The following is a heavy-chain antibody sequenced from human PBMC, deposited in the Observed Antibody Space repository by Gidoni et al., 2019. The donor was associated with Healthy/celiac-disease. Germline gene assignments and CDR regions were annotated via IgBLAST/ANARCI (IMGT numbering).Heavy chain of an antibody. D-gene: IGHD6-13*01. CDR2: ISYDGSNK. V-gene: IGHV3-30*18. J-gene: IGHJ6*02. Sequence: QVQLVESGGGVVQPGRSLRLSCAASGFPFSSYGMHWVRQAPGKGLEWVAVISYDGSNKYYADSVKGRFTISRDNSKNTLYLQMNSLRAEDTAVYYCAKDIWYGGSYYYYGMDVWGQGTTVTVSS. CDR1: GFPFSSYG. CDR3: AKDIWYGGSYYYYGMDV.